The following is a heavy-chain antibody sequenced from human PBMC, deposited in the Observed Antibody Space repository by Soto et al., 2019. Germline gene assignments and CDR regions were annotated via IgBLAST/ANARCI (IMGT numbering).Heavy chain of an antibody. CDR2: IIPIFGTA. V-gene: IGHV1-69*13. Sequence: SVKVSCKASGGTFSSYAISWVRQAPGQGLEWMGGIIPIFGTANYAQKFQGRVTITADESTSTAYMELSSLRSEDTAVYYCARVYYDSSGIKYYFDYWGQGTMVTVSS. CDR1: GGTFSSYA. D-gene: IGHD3-22*01. J-gene: IGHJ4*02. CDR3: ARVYYDSSGIKYYFDY.